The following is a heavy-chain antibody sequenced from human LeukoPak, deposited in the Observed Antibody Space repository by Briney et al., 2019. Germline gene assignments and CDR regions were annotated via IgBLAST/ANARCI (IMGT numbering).Heavy chain of an antibody. V-gene: IGHV3-9*01. CDR3: AKGTTYYYGSTDY. CDR1: GFTFDDYA. D-gene: IGHD3-10*01. Sequence: GRSLRLSCAASGFTFDDYAMHWARQAPGKGLEWVSGIAWNGGSVAYADSVKGRFTISRDNAKNSLYLQMNSLRADDTALYYCAKGTTYYYGSTDYWGQGTLVTVSS. CDR2: IAWNGGSV. J-gene: IGHJ4*02.